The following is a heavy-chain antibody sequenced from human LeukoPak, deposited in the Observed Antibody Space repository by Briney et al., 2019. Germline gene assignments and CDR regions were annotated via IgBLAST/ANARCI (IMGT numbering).Heavy chain of an antibody. V-gene: IGHV4-59*08. CDR1: GGSISSYY. D-gene: IGHD4-17*01. CDR2: IYYSGST. Sequence: PSETLSLTCTVSGGSISSYYWSWIRQPPGKGLEWIGYIYYSGSTNYNPSLKSRVTISVDTSKNQFSLKLSSVTAADTAVYYCARLLADLYDYGDYDPPGPIYWYFDLWGRGTLVTVSS. CDR3: ARLLADLYDYGDYDPPGPIYWYFDL. J-gene: IGHJ2*01.